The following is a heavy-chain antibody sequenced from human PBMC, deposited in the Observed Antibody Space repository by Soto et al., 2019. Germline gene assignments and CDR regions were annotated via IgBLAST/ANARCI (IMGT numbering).Heavy chain of an antibody. Sequence: EVQVVESGGGLIQPGGSLRLSCAASEFPVTTNYLTWVRQAPGKGLEWVSLLYSTNVAHYADSVRGRFTISREISKNMFYLEMNSLRAEDTAVYYCGRNPFGVSSDGVVVWGQGTLVTVSS. CDR2: LYSTNVA. CDR3: GRNPFGVSSDGVVV. D-gene: IGHD3-3*01. CDR1: EFPVTTNY. J-gene: IGHJ4*02. V-gene: IGHV3-53*01.